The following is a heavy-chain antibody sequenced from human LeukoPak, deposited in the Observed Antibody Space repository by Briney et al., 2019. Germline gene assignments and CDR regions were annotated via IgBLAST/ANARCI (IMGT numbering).Heavy chain of an antibody. Sequence: GGSLRLSCAASGFTFSTYAMSWVRQAPGKGLDWVSAISGSGTTTYYSDSVKGRFTISRDISKNTLYLQMNSLRAEDTAVYYCAKPLSAASGTYFHYWGQGTLVTVSS. V-gene: IGHV3-23*01. D-gene: IGHD6-13*01. J-gene: IGHJ4*02. CDR3: AKPLSAASGTYFHY. CDR1: GFTFSTYA. CDR2: ISGSGTTT.